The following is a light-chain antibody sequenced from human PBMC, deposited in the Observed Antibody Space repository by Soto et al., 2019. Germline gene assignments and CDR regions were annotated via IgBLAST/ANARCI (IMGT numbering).Light chain of an antibody. J-gene: IGKJ2*01. CDR2: AAS. CDR3: QQTYSTLGT. V-gene: IGKV1-39*01. CDR1: QSIRTY. Sequence: DIQMTQSPSSLSASLGDRVTITCRASQSIRTYLNWYQQKPGKAPTLLIYAASRLQSGVPSRFRSSGSGTDFTLTISSLQPEDFANYHCQQTYSTLGTFGQGTKLEIK.